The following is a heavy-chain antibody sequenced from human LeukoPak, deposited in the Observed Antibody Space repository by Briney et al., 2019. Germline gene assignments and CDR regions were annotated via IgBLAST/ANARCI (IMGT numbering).Heavy chain of an antibody. D-gene: IGHD2-21*02. CDR3: ARDLGDHLYSLDY. J-gene: IGHJ4*02. V-gene: IGHV1-3*01. CDR2: INAGNGNT. Sequence: GASVKVSCKASGYTFTSYAMHWVRQAPGQRLEWMGWINAGNGNTKYSQKFQGRVTITRDTSASTAYMELSSQRSEDTAVYYCARDLGDHLYSLDYWGQGTLVTVSS. CDR1: GYTFTSYA.